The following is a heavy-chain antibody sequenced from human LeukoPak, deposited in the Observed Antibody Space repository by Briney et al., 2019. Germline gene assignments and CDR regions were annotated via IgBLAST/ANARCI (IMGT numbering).Heavy chain of an antibody. CDR3: AKDGGWDGSDAFDI. D-gene: IGHD6-19*01. CDR1: GFTFSSYG. J-gene: IGHJ3*02. CDR2: IWYGGSNK. Sequence: GGSLRLSCAASGFTFSSYGMHWVRQAPGKGLEWVAVIWYGGSNKYYADSVKGRFTISRDNSKNTLYLQMNSLRAEDTAVYYCAKDGGWDGSDAFDIWGQGTMVTVSS. V-gene: IGHV3-30*02.